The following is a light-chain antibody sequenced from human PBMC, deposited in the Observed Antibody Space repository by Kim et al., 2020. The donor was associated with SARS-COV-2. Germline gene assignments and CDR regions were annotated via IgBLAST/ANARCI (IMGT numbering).Light chain of an antibody. CDR3: QQFNIWPRS. CDR2: GAS. Sequence: SVSPGERATLSCRASQSVSSNLAWYQQKPGQAPRLLIYGASTRATGIPARFSGSGSGTEFTLTISSLQSEDFAVYYCQQFNIWPRSFGQGTKLEI. CDR1: QSVSSN. V-gene: IGKV3-15*01. J-gene: IGKJ2*04.